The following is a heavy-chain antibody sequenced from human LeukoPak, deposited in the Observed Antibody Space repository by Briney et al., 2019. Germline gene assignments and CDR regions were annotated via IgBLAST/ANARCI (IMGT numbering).Heavy chain of an antibody. J-gene: IGHJ6*03. CDR2: ISAYNGNT. V-gene: IGHV1-18*01. D-gene: IGHD3-10*01. CDR3: ARDRRQGSAPGHYYYMDV. CDR1: GYTFTSYG. Sequence: ASVKVSCKASGYTFTSYGISWVRQAPGQGLEWMGWISAYNGNTNYAQKLQGRVTMTIDTSTSTVYMELRSLRSDDTAVYYCARDRRQGSAPGHYYYMDVWGKGTTVTVSS.